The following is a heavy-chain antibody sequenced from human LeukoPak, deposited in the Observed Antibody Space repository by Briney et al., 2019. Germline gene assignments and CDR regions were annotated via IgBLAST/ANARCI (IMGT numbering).Heavy chain of an antibody. J-gene: IGHJ4*02. V-gene: IGHV3-21*01. CDR2: ISSSNSYI. CDR1: GFTFSSYS. Sequence: GGSLTLSCAASGFTFSSYSMNWVRQAPGKGLEWVSFISSSNSYIYHADSMKGRFTISRDNAKNSLFLQMNSLRAEDTAVYYCATGGVGATSPLFIDYWGQGTLVTVSS. D-gene: IGHD1-26*01. CDR3: ATGGVGATSPLFIDY.